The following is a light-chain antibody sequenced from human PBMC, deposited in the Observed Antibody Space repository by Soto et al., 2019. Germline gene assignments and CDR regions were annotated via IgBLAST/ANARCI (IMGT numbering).Light chain of an antibody. CDR1: QSISSW. Sequence: IQMTQSPSTLSASVGDRVTITCRASQSISSWLAWYQQKPGKAPKPLIYKASSLEGGVPSRFSGSGSGTDFTLTISSLQPDDFATYYCQQYHSYSLTFGGGTKVDIK. CDR2: KAS. CDR3: QQYHSYSLT. V-gene: IGKV1-5*03. J-gene: IGKJ4*01.